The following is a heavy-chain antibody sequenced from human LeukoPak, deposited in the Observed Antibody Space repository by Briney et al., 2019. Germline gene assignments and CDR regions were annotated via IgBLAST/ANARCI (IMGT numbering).Heavy chain of an antibody. Sequence: SETLSLTCAVYGGSFSGYYWSWIRQPPGKGLEWIGEINHSGSTNYNPSLKSRVTISVDTSKNQFSLKLSSVTAADTAVYYCAGGRAAAGWGQGTLVTVSS. V-gene: IGHV4-34*01. CDR3: AGGRAAAG. CDR1: GGSFSGYY. CDR2: INHSGST. D-gene: IGHD6-13*01. J-gene: IGHJ4*02.